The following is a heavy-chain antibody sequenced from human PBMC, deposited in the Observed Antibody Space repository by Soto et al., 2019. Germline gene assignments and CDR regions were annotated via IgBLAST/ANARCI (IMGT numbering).Heavy chain of an antibody. D-gene: IGHD3-22*01. CDR3: TRHLYYYDSSAGRFDP. CDR1: GVTFSGSA. Sequence: GGYLRLSCAASGVTFSGSAMHWVRLASGKGLEWVGRIRSKANSYATAYAASVKGRFTISRDDSKNTAYLQMNSLKTEDTAVYYCTRHLYYYDSSAGRFDPWGQGT. CDR2: IRSKANSYAT. J-gene: IGHJ5*02. V-gene: IGHV3-73*01.